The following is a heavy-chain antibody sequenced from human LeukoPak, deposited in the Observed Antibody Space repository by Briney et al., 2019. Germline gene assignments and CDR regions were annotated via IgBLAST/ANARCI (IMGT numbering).Heavy chain of an antibody. CDR1: GGSIRSGDYY. J-gene: IGHJ4*02. CDR2: IYYTGST. CDR3: ARERRDYYGSGRQVTSLDY. V-gene: IGHV4-30-4*08. D-gene: IGHD3-10*01. Sequence: SQTLSLTCTVSGGSIRSGDYYWSWIRQPPGKGLEGIGYIYYTGSTYYNPSLGSRVTISVDTSRNTFSLKLTSVTDTDTAVYYCARERRDYYGSGRQVTSLDYWGQGTLVTVSS.